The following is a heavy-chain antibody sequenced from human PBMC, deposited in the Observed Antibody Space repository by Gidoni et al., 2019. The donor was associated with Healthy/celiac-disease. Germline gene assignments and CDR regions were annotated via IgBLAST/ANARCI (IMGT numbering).Heavy chain of an antibody. D-gene: IGHD6-13*01. J-gene: IGHJ4*02. CDR1: GFTFDDYA. Sequence: EVQLVESGGGLVQPGRSLRLSCAASGFTFDDYAMHWVRQAPGKGLEWVSGISWNSGSIGYADSVKGRFTISRDNAKNSLYLQMNSLRAEYTALYYCAKDSWGSPYYFDYWGQGTLVTVSS. V-gene: IGHV3-9*01. CDR3: AKDSWGSPYYFDY. CDR2: ISWNSGSI.